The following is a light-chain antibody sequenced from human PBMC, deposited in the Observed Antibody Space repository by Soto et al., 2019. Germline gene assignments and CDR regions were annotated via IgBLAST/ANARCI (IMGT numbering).Light chain of an antibody. CDR3: QQANSFPFT. V-gene: IGKV1-12*02. CDR2: AAS. J-gene: IGKJ3*01. CDR1: QVINNW. Sequence: DFPMTQSPSSVSASVGDRVTITCRASQVINNWLAWYQQKPGKAPNLLIYAASTLQTGVPSRFSGSRSGTDFSLNISSLQPEDFATYYCQQANSFPFTFGPGTKVDIK.